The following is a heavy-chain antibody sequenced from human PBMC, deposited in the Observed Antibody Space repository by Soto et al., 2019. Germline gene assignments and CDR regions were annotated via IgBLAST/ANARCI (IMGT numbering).Heavy chain of an antibody. Sequence: SETLSLTCTVSGGSISSYYWSWIRQPPGKGLEWIGYIYYSGSTNYNPSLKSRVTISVDTSKNQFSLKLSSVTAADTAVYYCARATGITMVRGVIITHVDAFDIWGQGTMVTVSS. D-gene: IGHD3-10*01. J-gene: IGHJ3*02. V-gene: IGHV4-59*01. CDR3: ARATGITMVRGVIITHVDAFDI. CDR1: GGSISSYY. CDR2: IYYSGST.